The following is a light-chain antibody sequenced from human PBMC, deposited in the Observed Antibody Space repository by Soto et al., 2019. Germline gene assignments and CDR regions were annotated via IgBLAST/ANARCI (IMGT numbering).Light chain of an antibody. J-gene: IGLJ1*01. Sequence: QSVLTQPASVSGSPGQSITISCTGTSSDVGGYNYVSWYQQHPGKAPKLMMYDVSNRPSGVSNRFSGSKSGNTASLTISGLQAEDEADYYCSSYTSSRGVLGTGTKVTVL. CDR2: DVS. CDR1: SSDVGGYNY. V-gene: IGLV2-14*01. CDR3: SSYTSSRGV.